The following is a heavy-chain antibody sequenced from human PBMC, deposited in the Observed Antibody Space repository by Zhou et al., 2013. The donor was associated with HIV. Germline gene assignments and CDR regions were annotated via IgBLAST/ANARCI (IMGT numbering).Heavy chain of an antibody. J-gene: IGHJ5*02. CDR3: ARDAVVGAANWFDP. V-gene: IGHV1-18*01. D-gene: IGHD2-15*01. CDR2: ISGYSGNT. Sequence: QVQLMQSGAEVKKPGASVKVSCKASGYTFTSYAISWVRQAPGQGLEWMGWISGYSGNTNYAQKLQGRVTMTTDTSTTTAYMELRSLRSDDTALYYCARDAVVGAANWFDPWGQGTLVTVAS. CDR1: GYTFTSYA.